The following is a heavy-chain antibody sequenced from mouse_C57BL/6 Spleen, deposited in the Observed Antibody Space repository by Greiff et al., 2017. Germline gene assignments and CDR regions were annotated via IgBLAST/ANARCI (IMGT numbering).Heavy chain of an antibody. V-gene: IGHV1-64*01. D-gene: IGHD1-1*01. Sequence: QVQLQQPGAELVKPGASVKLSCKASGYTFTSYWMHWVKQRPGQGLEWIGMIHPNSGSTNYNEKFKSKATLTVDKSSSTAYMQISSLTSEDSAVYYCARSNYYGSSYDYWGQGTTLTVSS. CDR3: ARSNYYGSSYDY. CDR2: IHPNSGST. CDR1: GYTFTSYW. J-gene: IGHJ2*01.